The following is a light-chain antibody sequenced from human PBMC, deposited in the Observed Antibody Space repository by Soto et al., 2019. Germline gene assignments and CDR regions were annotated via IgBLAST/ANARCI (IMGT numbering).Light chain of an antibody. Sequence: DIQLTQSPSFLSASVGDRVTITCRASQGISSYLAWYQQRPGKAPKLLMYGASTLQSGVPSRFSGSASGTTFAHTINSLQPEDFATYYCQRLNNFPRTFGQGTKVE. CDR2: GAS. CDR1: QGISSY. CDR3: QRLNNFPRT. V-gene: IGKV1-9*01. J-gene: IGKJ1*01.